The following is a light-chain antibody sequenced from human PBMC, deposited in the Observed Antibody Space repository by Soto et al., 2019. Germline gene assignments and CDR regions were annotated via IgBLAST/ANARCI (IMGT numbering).Light chain of an antibody. J-gene: IGKJ5*01. CDR3: QQRRSWPST. V-gene: IGKV1-9*01. Sequence: DIELTQSPAFLSASVGDRDTITCRASQNINTYLAWYQQKPGKAPKLLSFAASNWHNGVPSRFSGNGSGTDFTVTITSLQPEDFATYYCQQRRSWPSTFGQGTKLEIK. CDR2: AAS. CDR1: QNINTY.